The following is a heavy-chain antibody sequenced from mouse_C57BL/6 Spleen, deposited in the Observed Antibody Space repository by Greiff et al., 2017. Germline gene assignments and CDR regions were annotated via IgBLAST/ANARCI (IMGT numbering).Heavy chain of an antibody. J-gene: IGHJ3*01. CDR2: ISPSDSET. Sequence: QVQLQQPGAELVRPGSSVKLSCKASGYTFTSYWMDWVKQRPGQGLEWIGNISPSDSETHYNQKFQDKATLTVDTSSSTAYMQLSSLTSGESAVEYCAKRGGSGYWFAYWGQGTLVTVSA. V-gene: IGHV1-61*01. D-gene: IGHD3-2*02. CDR3: AKRGGSGYWFAY. CDR1: GYTFTSYW.